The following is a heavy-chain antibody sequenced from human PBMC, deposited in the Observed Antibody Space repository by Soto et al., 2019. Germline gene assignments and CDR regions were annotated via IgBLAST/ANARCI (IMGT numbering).Heavy chain of an antibody. CDR2: IYSSGAT. CDR3: ARGITGTTFDY. CDR1: GFIVSHNY. V-gene: IGHV3-53*01. Sequence: GGSLRLSCIPSGFIVSHNYMSWVRQAPGTGLEWVSVIYSSGATYYADSVKGRFTISRDDSKNTLYLQMHSLRAEDTAVYYCARGITGTTFDYWVQGTLVTVSS. D-gene: IGHD1-20*01. J-gene: IGHJ4*02.